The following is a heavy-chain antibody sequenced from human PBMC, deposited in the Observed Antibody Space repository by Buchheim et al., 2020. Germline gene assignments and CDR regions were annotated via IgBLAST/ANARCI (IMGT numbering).Heavy chain of an antibody. CDR1: GFTFSTYW. Sequence: EVQVVESGGGLVQPGGSLRLSCAASGFTFSTYWMSWVRQAPGKGPEWVANMKEDGSEKYYVDSVKARFSISRDNAKNSVYLQMNSLRAEDTAMYYCARGRGYFYSNEDNWPDPWGQGTL. J-gene: IGHJ5*02. D-gene: IGHD1-1*01. V-gene: IGHV3-7*01. CDR2: MKEDGSEK. CDR3: ARGRGYFYSNEDNWPDP.